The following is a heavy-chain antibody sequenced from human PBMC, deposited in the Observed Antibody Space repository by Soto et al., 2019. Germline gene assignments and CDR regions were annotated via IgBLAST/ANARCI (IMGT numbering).Heavy chain of an antibody. J-gene: IGHJ4*02. Sequence: SETLSLTYAVYGGSFSGYYWSWIRQPPGKGLEWIGEINHSGSTNYNPSLKSRVTISVDTSKNQFSLKLSSLTAADTAVYYCARGGRYYDFWSATPTGYFDYWGQGTLVTVSS. CDR2: INHSGST. V-gene: IGHV4-34*01. CDR3: ARGGRYYDFWSATPTGYFDY. D-gene: IGHD3-3*01. CDR1: GGSFSGYY.